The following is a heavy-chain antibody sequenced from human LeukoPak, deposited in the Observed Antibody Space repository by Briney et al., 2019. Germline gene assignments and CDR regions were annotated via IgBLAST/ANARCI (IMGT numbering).Heavy chain of an antibody. CDR2: IQSDGSSK. CDR1: GFTFNSYG. Sequence: PGGSLRLSCAASGFTFNSYGMHWVRRAPGKGLEWVAFIQSDGSSKYYADSVRGRFTISRDNSNNALYLQMNSLRAEDTAVYYCAKGIVVVPAAVDYWGQGTLVTVSS. J-gene: IGHJ4*02. D-gene: IGHD2-2*01. CDR3: AKGIVVVPAAVDY. V-gene: IGHV3-30*02.